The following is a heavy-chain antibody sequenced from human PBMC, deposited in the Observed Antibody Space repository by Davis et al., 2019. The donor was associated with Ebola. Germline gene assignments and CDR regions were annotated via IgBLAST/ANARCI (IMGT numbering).Heavy chain of an antibody. J-gene: IGHJ4*02. CDR3: AKGGTWAYYFDY. Sequence: PGESLKISCAASGFTFSSYGMHWVRQAPGKGLEWVAVISYDGSNKYYADSVKGRFTISRDNSKNTLYLQMNSLRAEDTAVYYCAKGGTWAYYFDYWGQGTLVTVSS. CDR1: GFTFSSYG. D-gene: IGHD1-1*01. V-gene: IGHV3-30*18. CDR2: ISYDGSNK.